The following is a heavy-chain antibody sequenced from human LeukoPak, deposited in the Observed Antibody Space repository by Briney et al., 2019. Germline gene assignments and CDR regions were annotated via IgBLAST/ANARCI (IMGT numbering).Heavy chain of an antibody. J-gene: IGHJ3*02. D-gene: IGHD3-3*01. V-gene: IGHV1-2*02. CDR2: INPNSGGT. CDR3: ARGGLFEEDDIWSGYPGEDAFDI. Sequence: ASVKVSCKASGYTFTGYYMHWVRQAPGQGLEWMGWINPNSGGTNYAQKFQGRVTMTRDTSISTAYMELSRLRSDDTAVYYCARGGLFEEDDIWSGYPGEDAFDIWGQGTMVTVSS. CDR1: GYTFTGYY.